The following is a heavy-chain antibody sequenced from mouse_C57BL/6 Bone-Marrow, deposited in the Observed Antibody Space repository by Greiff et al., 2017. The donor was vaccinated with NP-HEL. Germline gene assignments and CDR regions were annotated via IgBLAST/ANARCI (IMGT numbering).Heavy chain of an antibody. CDR2: IDPSDSYT. CDR3: ARYSG. Sequence: VQLQQPGAELVRPGTSVKLSCKASGYTFTSYWMHWVKQRPGQGLEWIGVIDPSDSYTNYNQKFKGKATLTVDTSSSTAYMQLSSLTSEDSAVYYCARYSGWGQGTTLTVSS. J-gene: IGHJ2*01. V-gene: IGHV1-59*01. D-gene: IGHD1-3*01. CDR1: GYTFTSYW.